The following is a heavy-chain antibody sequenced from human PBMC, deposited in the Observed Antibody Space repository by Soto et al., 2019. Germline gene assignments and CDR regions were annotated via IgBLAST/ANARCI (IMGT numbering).Heavy chain of an antibody. D-gene: IGHD4-17*01. CDR1: GFTFSSYG. CDR3: AKDMTTVTPYYYYGMDV. Sequence: QVPLVESGGGVVQPGRSLRLSCAASGFTFSSYGMHWVRQAPGKGLEWVAVISYDGSNKYYADSVKGRFTISRDNSKNTLYLQMNSLRAEDTAVYYCAKDMTTVTPYYYYGMDVWGQGTTVTVSS. V-gene: IGHV3-30*18. CDR2: ISYDGSNK. J-gene: IGHJ6*02.